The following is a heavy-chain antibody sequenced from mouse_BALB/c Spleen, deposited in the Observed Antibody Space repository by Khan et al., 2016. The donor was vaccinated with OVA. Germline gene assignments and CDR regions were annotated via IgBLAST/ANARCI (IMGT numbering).Heavy chain of an antibody. D-gene: IGHD2-12*01. CDR1: GFTFTNFG. V-gene: IGHV5-6*01. Sequence: EVELVESGADLVKPGGSLKLSCAASGFTFTNFGMYWVSQSPERGLEWVASINTGGCYTYYSDVVKGRFTLSRDNAKSTFYLQMSSLKSEDTATYYCARLASYYNSDGFAYWGQGTLVTVSA. J-gene: IGHJ3*01. CDR3: ARLASYYNSDGFAY. CDR2: INTGGCYT.